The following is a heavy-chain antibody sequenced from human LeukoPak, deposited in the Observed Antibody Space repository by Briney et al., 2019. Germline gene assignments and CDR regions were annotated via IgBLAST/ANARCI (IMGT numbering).Heavy chain of an antibody. Sequence: GGSLRLSCAASGFTFSSYAMSWVRQAPGKGLEWVSAISGSGGSTYYADSVKGRFTISRDNSKNTLYLQMNSLRAEDTAVYYWGKDSGGGFYYGRRGFYHSYFQHWGQGTLVTVSS. CDR1: GFTFSSYA. CDR2: ISGSGGST. CDR3: GKDSGGGFYYGRRGFYHSYFQH. V-gene: IGHV3-23*01. J-gene: IGHJ1*01. D-gene: IGHD3-22*01.